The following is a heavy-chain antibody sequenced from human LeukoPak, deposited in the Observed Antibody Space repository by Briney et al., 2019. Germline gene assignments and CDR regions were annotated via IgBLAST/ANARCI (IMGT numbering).Heavy chain of an antibody. D-gene: IGHD1-1*01. V-gene: IGHV5-51*01. CDR2: IYPGDSDT. Sequence: GESLKISCKGSGFTFTSYWIGWVRQVPGRGLEWMGVIYPGDSDTKYSPSLQGQVTISADKSISTAYLQWSSLKPSDTAMYYCARHNRDWNDQDVWGQGTTVTVSS. J-gene: IGHJ6*02. CDR1: GFTFTSYW. CDR3: ARHNRDWNDQDV.